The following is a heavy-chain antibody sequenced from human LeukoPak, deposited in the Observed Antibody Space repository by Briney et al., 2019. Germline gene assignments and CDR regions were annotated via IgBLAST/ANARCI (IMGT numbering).Heavy chain of an antibody. J-gene: IGHJ6*03. CDR2: IIPIFGTA. V-gene: IGHV1-69*13. Sequence: ASVKVSCKASGGTFSSYAISWVRQAPGQGLEWMGGIIPIFGTANYAQKFQGRVTVTADESTSTAYMELSSLRSEDTAVYYCARGVVVAAAPNGYYYYYMDVWGKGTTVTIS. CDR1: GGTFSSYA. CDR3: ARGVVVAAAPNGYYYYYMDV. D-gene: IGHD6-13*01.